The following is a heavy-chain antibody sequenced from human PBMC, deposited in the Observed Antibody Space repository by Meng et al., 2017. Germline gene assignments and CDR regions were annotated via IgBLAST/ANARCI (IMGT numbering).Heavy chain of an antibody. CDR1: GYTFIDAY. D-gene: IGHD6-25*01. CDR2: INPKSGDT. V-gene: IGHV1-2*06. Sequence: VQFGPFGAGVKKPGASVKLSCKASGYTFIDAYIHWVRRAPGQGLEWMGRINPKSGDTHYAQKFQARVTMTGDTSISTAYMELSGLRSDDTAMYYCARDEDISAAGKLFGDYWGQGTLVTVSS. J-gene: IGHJ4*02. CDR3: ARDEDISAAGKLFGDY.